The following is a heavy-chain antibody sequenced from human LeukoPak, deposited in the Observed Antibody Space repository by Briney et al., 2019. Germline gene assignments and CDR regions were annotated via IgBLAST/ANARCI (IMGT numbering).Heavy chain of an antibody. CDR2: VSYDGSNK. CDR1: GFTFSSYA. CDR3: ARAHVSTYYDFWSGLSGRPILDAFDI. V-gene: IGHV3-30-3*01. D-gene: IGHD3-3*01. Sequence: GGSLRLSCAASGFTFSSYAMHWVRQAPGKGLEWVAVVSYDGSNKYYADSVKGRFTISRDNSKNTLYLQMNSLRAEDTAVYYCARAHVSTYYDFWSGLSGRPILDAFDIWGQGTMVTVSS. J-gene: IGHJ3*02.